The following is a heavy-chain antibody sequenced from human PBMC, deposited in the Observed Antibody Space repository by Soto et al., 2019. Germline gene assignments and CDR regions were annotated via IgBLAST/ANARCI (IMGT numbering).Heavy chain of an antibody. CDR3: VQSRCGGDCLTFYSSHAYYGLDV. CDR1: GFALTYSGEG. D-gene: IGHD2-21*02. J-gene: IGHJ6*02. V-gene: IGHV2-5*02. Sequence: QITLKESGPTLVKPTQTLRLTCTFTGFALTYSGEGVDWIRQPPGKALHWLALVYWDDDKRYNPSLTSRLTITKDTSKKQVVLTMTNMDPVDTATYYCVQSRCGGDCLTFYSSHAYYGLDVWGQGTTVTVSS. CDR2: VYWDDDK.